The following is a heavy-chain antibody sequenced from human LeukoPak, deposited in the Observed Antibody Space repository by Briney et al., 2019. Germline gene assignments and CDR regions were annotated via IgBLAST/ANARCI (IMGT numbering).Heavy chain of an antibody. CDR3: ARGAPPVN. Sequence: PSETLSLTCAVYGGSFSGYYWSWIRQPPGKGLEWIGEINHSGSTNYNPSLKSRVTISVDTSKNQFSLKLSSVTAADTAVYYCARGAPPVNWGQGTLVTVSS. CDR2: INHSGST. CDR1: GGSFSGYY. V-gene: IGHV4-34*01. J-gene: IGHJ4*02.